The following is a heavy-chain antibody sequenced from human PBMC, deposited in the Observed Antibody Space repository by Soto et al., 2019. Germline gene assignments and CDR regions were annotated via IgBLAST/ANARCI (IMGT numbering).Heavy chain of an antibody. D-gene: IGHD5-18*01. Sequence: SETLSLTCTASGGSIRSYCWSWIRQPPGKGLXXXGXFXYXXXXXXNPSLKSRVTISVDTSKNQFSLKLRSVTAADTAVYYCARDSYNFDDWGQGILVTVS. CDR2: FXYXXXX. CDR1: GGSIRSYC. CDR3: ARDSYNFDD. V-gene: IGHV4-59*01. J-gene: IGHJ4*02.